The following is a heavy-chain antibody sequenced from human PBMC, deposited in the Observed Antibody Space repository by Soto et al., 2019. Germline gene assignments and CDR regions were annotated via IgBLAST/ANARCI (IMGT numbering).Heavy chain of an antibody. V-gene: IGHV3-11*01. CDR1: GFTFSDYY. CDR2: ISSSGSTI. D-gene: IGHD6-13*01. CDR3: AREGYSSSWPYNCFDP. J-gene: IGHJ5*02. Sequence: PVGSLRLSCAASGFTFSDYYMSWIRQAPGKGLEWVSYISSSGSTIYYADSVKGRFTISRDNAKNSLYLQMNSLRAEDTAVYYCAREGYSSSWPYNCFDPCGQRTLVTVSS.